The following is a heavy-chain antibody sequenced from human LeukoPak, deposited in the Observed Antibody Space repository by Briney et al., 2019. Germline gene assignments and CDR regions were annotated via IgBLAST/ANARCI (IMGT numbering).Heavy chain of an antibody. CDR1: GGTFSSYA. D-gene: IGHD3-3*01. V-gene: IGHV1-69*01. J-gene: IGHJ5*02. CDR3: ARRNSFGVVTHPNWFDP. CDR2: IIPIFGTA. Sequence: SVKVSCKASGGTFSSYAISWVRQAPGQGLEWMGGIIPIFGTANYAQKFQGRVTITADESTSTAYMELSSLRSEDTAVYYCARRNSFGVVTHPNWFDPWGQGTLVTVSS.